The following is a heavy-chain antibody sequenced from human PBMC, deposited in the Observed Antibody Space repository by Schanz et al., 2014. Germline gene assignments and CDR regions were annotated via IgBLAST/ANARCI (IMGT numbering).Heavy chain of an antibody. J-gene: IGHJ2*01. CDR3: ARDEGRDGYNLAFDV. V-gene: IGHV3-23*04. CDR2: VYMSAAST. Sequence: EEQMVESGGGLVKPGGSLILSCAASRLTFANEDIHWVRQAPGKGLEWVSTVYMSAASTRYADSVKGRFIISRDSSKNALFLQMNSLRPEDTAQYCCARDEGRDGYNLAFDVWGRGTLVTVSS. D-gene: IGHD5-12*01. CDR1: RLTFANED.